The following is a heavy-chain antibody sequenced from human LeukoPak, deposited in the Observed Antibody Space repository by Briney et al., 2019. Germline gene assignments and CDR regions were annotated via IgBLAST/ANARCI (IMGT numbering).Heavy chain of an antibody. CDR3: ARDRGATHGTPYYYYYYMDV. CDR2: IIPIFGTA. J-gene: IGHJ6*03. Sequence: SVKVSCKASGGTFSSHAISWVRQAPGQGLEWMGGIIPIFGTANYAQKFQGRVTITTDESTSTAYMELSSLRSEDTAVYYCARDRGATHGTPYYYYYYMDVWGKGTTVTVSS. V-gene: IGHV1-69*05. CDR1: GGTFSSHA. D-gene: IGHD1-26*01.